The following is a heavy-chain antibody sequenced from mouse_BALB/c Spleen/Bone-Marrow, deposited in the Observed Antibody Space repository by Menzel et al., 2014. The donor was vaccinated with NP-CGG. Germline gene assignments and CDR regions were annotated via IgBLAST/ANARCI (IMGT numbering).Heavy chain of an antibody. D-gene: IGHD2-2*01. J-gene: IGHJ3*01. CDR2: IYPGDGDT. CDR3: AKVTTGFAY. V-gene: IGHV1-80*01. Sequence: QVHVKQSGAELVRPGSSVKISCKASGYAFSTYWMTWVKQRPGQGLEWIGQIYPGDGDTKYNGKFKGKATLTADKSSSTAYMQLGSLTSEDSAVYFCAKVTTGFAYWGQGTLVTVSA. CDR1: GYAFSTYW.